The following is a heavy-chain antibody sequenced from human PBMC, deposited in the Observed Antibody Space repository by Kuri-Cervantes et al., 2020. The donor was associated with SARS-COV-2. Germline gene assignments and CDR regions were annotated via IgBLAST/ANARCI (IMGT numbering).Heavy chain of an antibody. CDR3: ARERHSSSWYNGWFDP. CDR2: IYTSGST. V-gene: IGHV4-4*07. CDR1: GGSISSYY. D-gene: IGHD6-13*01. J-gene: IGHJ5*02. Sequence: SETLSLTCTVSGGSISSYYWSWIRQPAGKGLEWIGRIYTSGSTNYNPSLKSRVTISVDTSKNQFSLKLSSVTAADTAVYYCARERHSSSWYNGWFDPWGQGTLVTVSS.